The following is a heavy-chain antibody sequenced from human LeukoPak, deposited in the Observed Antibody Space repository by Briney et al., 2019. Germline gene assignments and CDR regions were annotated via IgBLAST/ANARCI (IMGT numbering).Heavy chain of an antibody. Sequence: SQTLSLTCTVSGGSISSGDYYWSWIRQPPGKGLEWIGYIYYSGSTYYNPSLKSRVTISVDTSKNQISLKLSSVTAADTAVYYCARTEVMDSSGYYYGSFDYWGQGTLVTVSS. CDR2: IYYSGST. CDR3: ARTEVMDSSGYYYGSFDY. J-gene: IGHJ4*02. V-gene: IGHV4-30-4*08. D-gene: IGHD3-22*01. CDR1: GGSISSGDYY.